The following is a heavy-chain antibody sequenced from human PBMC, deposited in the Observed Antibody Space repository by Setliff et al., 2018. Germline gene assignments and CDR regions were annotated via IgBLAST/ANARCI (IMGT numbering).Heavy chain of an antibody. V-gene: IGHV4-59*03. Sequence: SLTCTVSGVSIRSFYWTWIRQSPKRGLEWLGYAFHTGKTDYNPSLMSRVIISIDMSRKQFSLKLSSVTAADTAMYFCARGGYNSRSGYSAYYYDYWGQGALVTVSS. J-gene: IGHJ4*02. D-gene: IGHD3-3*01. CDR3: ARGGYNSRSGYSAYYYDY. CDR1: GVSIRSFY. CDR2: AFHTGKT.